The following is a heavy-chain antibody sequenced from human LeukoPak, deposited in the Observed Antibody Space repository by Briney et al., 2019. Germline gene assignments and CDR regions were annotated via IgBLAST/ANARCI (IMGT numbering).Heavy chain of an antibody. CDR2: IYYSGIT. V-gene: IGHV4-31*03. CDR3: GRVTGYDYVDS. D-gene: IGHD5-12*01. J-gene: IGHJ4*02. CDR1: VASIGSGPYY. Sequence: PSQTLSLTCSVSVASIGSGPYYWNWIRQHPGKGLEWIGYIYYSGITYYNPSLKSRLTISVDTSRNQFSLNLISVTAADTAMYYCGRVTGYDYVDSWGQGTLVTISS.